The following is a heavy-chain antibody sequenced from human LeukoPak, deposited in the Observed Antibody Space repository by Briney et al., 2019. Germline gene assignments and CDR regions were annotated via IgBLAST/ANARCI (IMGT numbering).Heavy chain of an antibody. D-gene: IGHD6-13*01. CDR1: GFTFSDYY. Sequence: GGSLRLPCAASGFTFSDYYMSWIRRAPGKGLEWVSYISSSSSYTNYADSVKGRFTISRDNAKNSLYLQMNSLRAEDTAVYYCARVRIAGKYYFDYWGQGTLVTVSS. V-gene: IGHV3-11*05. CDR3: ARVRIAGKYYFDY. CDR2: ISSSSSYT. J-gene: IGHJ4*02.